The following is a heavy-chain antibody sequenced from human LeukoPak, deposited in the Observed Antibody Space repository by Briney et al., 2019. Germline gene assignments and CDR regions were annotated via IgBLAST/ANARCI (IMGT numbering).Heavy chain of an antibody. CDR1: GGTFSNYA. J-gene: IGHJ4*02. CDR3: ASGDYRIAAAGTYYFDY. Sequence: ASVKVSCKASGGTFSNYAISWVRQAPGQGLEWMGGIIPIFGTANYAQKFQGRVTITADESTSTAYMELSSLRSEDTAVCYCASGDYRIAAAGTYYFDYWGQGTLVTVSS. D-gene: IGHD6-13*01. CDR2: IIPIFGTA. V-gene: IGHV1-69*13.